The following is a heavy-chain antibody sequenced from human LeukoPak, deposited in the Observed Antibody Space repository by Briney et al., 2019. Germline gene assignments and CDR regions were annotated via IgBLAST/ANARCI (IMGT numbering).Heavy chain of an antibody. CDR1: GGSISSYY. V-gene: IGHV4-59*08. Sequence: SETLSLTCNVSGGSISSYYWSWIRQPPGKGLDWIGYIYYSGNTNYNPSLKSRVTISADTSKNQFSLKLSSVTAADTAMYYCARQRDNALSYFDYWGQGTLVTVSS. J-gene: IGHJ4*02. D-gene: IGHD1-14*01. CDR3: ARQRDNALSYFDY. CDR2: IYYSGNT.